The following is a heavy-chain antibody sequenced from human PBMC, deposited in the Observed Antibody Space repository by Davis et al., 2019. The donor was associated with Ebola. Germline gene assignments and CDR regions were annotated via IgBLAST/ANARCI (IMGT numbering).Heavy chain of an antibody. CDR2: IKQDGSDK. D-gene: IGHD1-26*01. Sequence: GESLKISCTASGFTFNRYTMNWVRQAPGKGLEWVANIKQDGSDKYYVDSVKGRFTISRDNAKNSLYLQMNGLRADDTAVYYCARDVISVVGASRGIYYGLDVWGKGTTVTVSS. J-gene: IGHJ6*04. V-gene: IGHV3-7*03. CDR3: ARDVISVVGASRGIYYGLDV. CDR1: GFTFNRYT.